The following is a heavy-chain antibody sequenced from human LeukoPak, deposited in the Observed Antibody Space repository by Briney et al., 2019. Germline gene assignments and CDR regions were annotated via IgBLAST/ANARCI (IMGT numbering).Heavy chain of an antibody. CDR1: GYTFTSYG. CDR3: ARRRRVPNNWFAP. CDR2: IIPIFGTA. D-gene: IGHD4/OR15-4a*01. V-gene: IGHV1-69*13. Sequence: SVKVSCKASGYTFTSYGISWVRQAPGQGLEWMGGIIPIFGTANYAQKFQGRVTITADESTSTAYMELSSLRSEDTAVYYCARRRRVPNNWFAPGGKGPLFTVS. J-gene: IGHJ5*02.